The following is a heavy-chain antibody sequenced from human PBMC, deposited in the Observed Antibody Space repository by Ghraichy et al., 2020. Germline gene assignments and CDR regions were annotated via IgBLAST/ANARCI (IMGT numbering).Heavy chain of an antibody. V-gene: IGHV4-34*01. Sequence: SETLSLTCAVYGGSFSGYYWSWIRQPPGKGLEWIGEINHSGSTNYNPSLKSRVTISVDTSKNQFSLKLSSVTAADTAVYYCATYSSSYSRWGYWGQGTLVTVSS. CDR1: GGSFSGYY. CDR3: ATYSSSYSRWGY. CDR2: INHSGST. J-gene: IGHJ4*02. D-gene: IGHD6-13*01.